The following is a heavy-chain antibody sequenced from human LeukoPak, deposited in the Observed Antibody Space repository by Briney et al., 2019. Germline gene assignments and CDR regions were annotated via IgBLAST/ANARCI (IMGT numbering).Heavy chain of an antibody. CDR3: ARGSVRYCSSVCRDAFDI. D-gene: IGHD2-2*01. V-gene: IGHV3-21*01. Sequence: ETLSLTCTVSGGSISSYYWSWIRQPPGKGLEWVSSISSSSSYIYYADSVKGRFTISRDNAKNSLYLQMNSLRAEDTAVYYCARGSVRYCSSVCRDAFDIWGQGTMVTVSS. CDR1: GGSISSYY. CDR2: ISSSSSYI. J-gene: IGHJ3*02.